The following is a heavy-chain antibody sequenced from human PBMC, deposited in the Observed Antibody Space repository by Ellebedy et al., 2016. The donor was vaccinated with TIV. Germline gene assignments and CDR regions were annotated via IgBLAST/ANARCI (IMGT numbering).Heavy chain of an antibody. CDR1: GFTFRSHG. D-gene: IGHD3-10*01. J-gene: IGHJ4*02. CDR2: ISSDGSNK. V-gene: IGHV3-30*03. CDR3: ARGGSSGSSDY. Sequence: GESLKISXVASGFTFRSHGIYWVRQAPGKGLEWVAVISSDGSNKSYADSVKGRFTISRDNSKNTLYLQMNSLRTDDMAVYYCARGGSSGSSDYWGQGTLVTVSS.